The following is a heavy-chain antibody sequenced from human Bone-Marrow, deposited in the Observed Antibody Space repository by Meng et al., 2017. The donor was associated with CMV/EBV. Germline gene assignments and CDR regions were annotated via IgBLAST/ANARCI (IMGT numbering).Heavy chain of an antibody. CDR1: GFTVSSNY. CDR2: ISSSSSYI. J-gene: IGHJ3*02. D-gene: IGHD4-11*01. CDR3: AREDYSNYNAFDI. V-gene: IGHV3-21*01. Sequence: GGSLRLSCAASGFTVSSNYMNWVRQAPGKGLEWVSSISSSSSYIYYADSVKGRFTISRDNAKNSLYLQMNSLRAEDTAVYYCAREDYSNYNAFDIWGQGTMVTVSS.